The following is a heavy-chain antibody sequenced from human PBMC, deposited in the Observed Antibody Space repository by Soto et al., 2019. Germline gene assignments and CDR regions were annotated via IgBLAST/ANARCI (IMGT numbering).Heavy chain of an antibody. CDR2: ISGYNGNT. CDR3: ARANTWVTGRVGTH. D-gene: IGHD1-1*01. V-gene: IGHV1-18*01. Sequence: QIHLEQSRIEMKEPGTSLKISCATSGSSFTNYGISWVRQAPGQGLEWMGWISGYNGNTKYAQSFHDSVVMTADKFTSTGYLEMRNLRSNDTAVYYCARANTWVTGRVGTHWGQGTKVTVSS. J-gene: IGHJ4*02. CDR1: GSSFTNYG.